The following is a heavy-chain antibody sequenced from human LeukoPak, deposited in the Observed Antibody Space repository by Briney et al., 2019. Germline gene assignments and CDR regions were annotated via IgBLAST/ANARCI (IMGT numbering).Heavy chain of an antibody. D-gene: IGHD6-19*01. V-gene: IGHV3-23*01. CDR2: ISGSGGST. CDR1: GFTFSSYA. CDR3: AKDQMYSSGWYDWAFDI. J-gene: IGHJ3*02. Sequence: PGGSLRLSCAASGFTFSSYAMSWVRQAPGKGLEWVSAISGSGGSTYYADSVKGRFTISRDNSKNTLYLQMNSLRAEDTAVYYCAKDQMYSSGWYDWAFDIWGQGTMVTVSS.